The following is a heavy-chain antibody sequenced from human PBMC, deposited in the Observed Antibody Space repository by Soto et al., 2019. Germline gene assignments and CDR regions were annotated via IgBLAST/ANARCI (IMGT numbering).Heavy chain of an antibody. CDR1: GYSFTSYW. Sequence: GESLKISCKGSGYSFTSYWIGWVRQMPGKGLEWMGIIYPGDSDTRYSPSFQGQVTISADKSISTAYLQWSSLKASDTAMYYCARQGRKQWLVQDYYYGMDVWGQGTTVTVSS. CDR3: ARQGRKQWLVQDYYYGMDV. CDR2: IYPGDSDT. D-gene: IGHD6-19*01. V-gene: IGHV5-51*01. J-gene: IGHJ6*02.